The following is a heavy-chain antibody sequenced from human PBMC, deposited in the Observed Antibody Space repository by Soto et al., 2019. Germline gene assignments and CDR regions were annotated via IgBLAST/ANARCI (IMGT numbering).Heavy chain of an antibody. Sequence: PSETLSLTCTVSGGSISSHYWSWIRQPPGKGLEWIAQIYYSGSTNYNPSLKSRVTISVDTSKNQFSLKVSSVTAADTAVYYCARSVGDYFDYGAKGTRVTVS. CDR2: IYYSGST. V-gene: IGHV4-59*11. CDR1: GGSISSHY. D-gene: IGHD3-16*01. J-gene: IGHJ4*02. CDR3: ARSVGDYFDY.